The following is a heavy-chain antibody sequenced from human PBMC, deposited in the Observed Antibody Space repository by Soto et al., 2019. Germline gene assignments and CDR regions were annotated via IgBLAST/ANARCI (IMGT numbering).Heavy chain of an antibody. D-gene: IGHD3-22*01. Sequence: QVQLVQSGAEVKKPGASVKVSCQASGYTFTSYGISWVRQAPGQGLEWMGWISAYNGNTNYAQKLQGRVTMTTDTSTSTAYMELRSLRSDDTAVYYCARGTTYYYDSSGYSGGYFDYWGQGTLVTVSS. CDR1: GYTFTSYG. CDR2: ISAYNGNT. V-gene: IGHV1-18*01. CDR3: ARGTTYYYDSSGYSGGYFDY. J-gene: IGHJ4*02.